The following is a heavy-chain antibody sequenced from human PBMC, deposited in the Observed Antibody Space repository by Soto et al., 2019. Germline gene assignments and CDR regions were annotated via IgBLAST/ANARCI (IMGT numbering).Heavy chain of an antibody. CDR2: ISSSSSTI. CDR1: GFTFSSYS. J-gene: IGHJ6*04. D-gene: IGHD3-10*01. CDR3: ASGGVLWFGDLDV. Sequence: EEQLVESGGGLVQPGGSLRLSCAASGFTFSSYSMNWVRQAPGKGLEWVSYISSSSSTIYYADSVKGRFTISRDNAKNSLYLQMNSLRAEDTAVYYCASGGVLWFGDLDVWGKGTTVTVSS. V-gene: IGHV3-48*01.